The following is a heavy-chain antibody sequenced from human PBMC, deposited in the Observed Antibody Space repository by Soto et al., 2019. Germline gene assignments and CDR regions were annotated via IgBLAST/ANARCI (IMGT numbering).Heavy chain of an antibody. V-gene: IGHV3-21*06. D-gene: IGHD1-26*01. CDR1: GFTLSSFA. J-gene: IGHJ5*01. CDR3: ARYSVGWYEY. CDR2: ISSGGSFI. Sequence: GGSLRLSXAGSGFTLSSFAMSWVRQAPGKGLQWVSSISSGGSFIHVAESLKGRLTVSRDNAKNSVFLELSSLRAEDTAVYYCARYSVGWYEYWGQGTLVTVSS.